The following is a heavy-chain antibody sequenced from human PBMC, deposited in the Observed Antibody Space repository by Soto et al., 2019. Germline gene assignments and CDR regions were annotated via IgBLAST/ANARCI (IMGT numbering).Heavy chain of an antibody. CDR1: GGTLSSNA. CDR3: ARLFYDSSGYYELDFDY. D-gene: IGHD3-22*01. Sequence: SVKLTCKDSGGTLSSNAISWVRQAPGQGLEWMGGIIPIFGTANYAQKFQGRVTITADESTSTAYMELSSLRSEDTAVYYCARLFYDSSGYYELDFDYWGQGTLVTVSS. V-gene: IGHV1-69*13. J-gene: IGHJ4*02. CDR2: IIPIFGTA.